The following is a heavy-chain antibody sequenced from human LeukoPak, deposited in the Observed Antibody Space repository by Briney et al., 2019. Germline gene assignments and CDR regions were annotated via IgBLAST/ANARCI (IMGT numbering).Heavy chain of an antibody. V-gene: IGHV1-18*01. CDR1: GYTFTSYG. CDR2: ISAYNGNT. Sequence: ASVKVSCKASGYTFTSYGISWVRQAPGQGLEWMGWISAYNGNTNYAQKFQGRVTMTRNTSISTAYMELSSLRSEDTAVYYCARGFFSDYWGQGTLVTVSS. J-gene: IGHJ4*02. CDR3: ARGFFSDY.